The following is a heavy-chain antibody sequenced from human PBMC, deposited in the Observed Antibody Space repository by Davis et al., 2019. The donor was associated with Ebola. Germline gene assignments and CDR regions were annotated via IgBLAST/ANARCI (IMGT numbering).Heavy chain of an antibody. V-gene: IGHV1-24*01. CDR2: FDSEGGET. CDR3: AISDYNFWRGYSNYYGMDV. Sequence: ASVKVSCKVSGNTLTEFSIHWVRQAPGKGLEWMGGFDSEGGETTYSQKFQGGVTMTEDRSTDTAHMELSSLRSEDTAVYYCAISDYNFWRGYSNYYGMDVWGQGTTVTVS. CDR1: GNTLTEFS. D-gene: IGHD3-3*01. J-gene: IGHJ6*02.